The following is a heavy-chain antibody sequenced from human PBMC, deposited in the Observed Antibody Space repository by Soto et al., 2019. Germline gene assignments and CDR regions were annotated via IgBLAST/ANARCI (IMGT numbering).Heavy chain of an antibody. D-gene: IGHD2-8*01. J-gene: IGHJ3*02. Sequence: QVQLQESGPGLVKPSETLSLTCTVSGGSISSFYWNWIRQPPGKGLEWIGYIYSSGSTNYNPSLKIRVTTSLDTSKNQFSLKLSSVTAADTAVYYCARDNGQAFDIWGQGTMVTVSS. V-gene: IGHV4-59*01. CDR2: IYSSGST. CDR1: GGSISSFY. CDR3: ARDNGQAFDI.